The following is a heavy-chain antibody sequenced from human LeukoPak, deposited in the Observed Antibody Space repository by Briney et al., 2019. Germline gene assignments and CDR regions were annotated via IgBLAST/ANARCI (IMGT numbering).Heavy chain of an antibody. Sequence: GGSLRLSCAASGFMFSTFWMNWVRQAPGKGLEWVSAISGSGGSTYYADSVKGRFTISRDNSKNTLYLQMNSLRAEDTAVYYCAKDVGAAAAGHLRGMDVWGQGTTVTVSS. CDR3: AKDVGAAAAGHLRGMDV. D-gene: IGHD6-13*01. J-gene: IGHJ6*02. V-gene: IGHV3-23*01. CDR2: ISGSGGST. CDR1: GFMFSTFW.